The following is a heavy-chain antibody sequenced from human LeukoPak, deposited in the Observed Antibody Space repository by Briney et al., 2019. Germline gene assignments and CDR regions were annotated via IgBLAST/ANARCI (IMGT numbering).Heavy chain of an antibody. Sequence: PGGSLRLSCAASGFTFNTYVMSWVRQTPGKGLQWVSSIKSGGGTDYADSVKGRSTIFRDNAKNTRYLQMNSLRAENTAVYYCVRDLGGRSGHWGQGTLVTVSS. V-gene: IGHV3-23*01. D-gene: IGHD1-26*01. CDR2: IKSGGGT. CDR3: VRDLGGRSGH. J-gene: IGHJ4*02. CDR1: GFTFNTYV.